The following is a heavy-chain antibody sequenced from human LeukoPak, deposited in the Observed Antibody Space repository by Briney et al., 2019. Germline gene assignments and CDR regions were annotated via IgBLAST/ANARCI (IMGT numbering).Heavy chain of an antibody. D-gene: IGHD3-10*01. CDR1: GYTLTELS. V-gene: IGHV1-24*01. CDR2: FDPEDGET. Sequence: ASVKVSCKVSGYTLTELSMHWVRQAPGKGLEWMGGFDPEDGETIYAQKFQGRVTMTEDTSTDTAYMELSSLRSEDTAVYYCARGSGSYSPYYYYYGMDVWGQGTTVTVSS. J-gene: IGHJ6*02. CDR3: ARGSGSYSPYYYYYGMDV.